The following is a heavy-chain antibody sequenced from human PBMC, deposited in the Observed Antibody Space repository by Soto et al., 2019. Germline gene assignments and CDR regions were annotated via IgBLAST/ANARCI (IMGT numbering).Heavy chain of an antibody. CDR2: ISSSGSTI. D-gene: IGHD5-12*01. J-gene: IGHJ4*02. Sequence: GGSLRLSCAASGFTFSDYYMSWIRQAPGKGLEWVSDISSSGSTIYYADFVKGRFTISRDNAKNSLYLQMNSLRAEDTAVYYCARTFGNEYSGYYFDYWGQGTLVTVSS. CDR3: ARTFGNEYSGYYFDY. V-gene: IGHV3-11*01. CDR1: GFTFSDYY.